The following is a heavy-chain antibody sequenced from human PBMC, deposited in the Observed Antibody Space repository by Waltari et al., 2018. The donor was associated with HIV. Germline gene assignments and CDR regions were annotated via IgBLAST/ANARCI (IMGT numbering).Heavy chain of an antibody. CDR3: AREGLWQQWLTAFDY. J-gene: IGHJ4*02. V-gene: IGHV4-34*01. Sequence: QVQLQQWGAGLLKPSETLSLTCAVYGGSFSGYYWSWIRQPPGKGLEWIGEINHSGSTNYNPSLKSRLTISVDTSKNQFSLKLSSVTAADTAVYYCAREGLWQQWLTAFDYWGQGTLVTVSS. D-gene: IGHD6-19*01. CDR2: INHSGST. CDR1: GGSFSGYY.